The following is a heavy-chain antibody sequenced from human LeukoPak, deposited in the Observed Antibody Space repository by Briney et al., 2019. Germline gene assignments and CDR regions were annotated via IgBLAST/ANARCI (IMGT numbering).Heavy chain of an antibody. J-gene: IGHJ5*02. Sequence: SVKVSCKASGGTFSSYAISWVRQAPGQGLEWMGGIIPIFGTANYAQKFQGRVTITADESTSTAYMELSSLRSEDTAVYYCARAPLGLNWFDPWGQGTLVTVSS. CDR2: IIPIFGTA. D-gene: IGHD7-27*01. CDR3: ARAPLGLNWFDP. CDR1: GGTFSSYA. V-gene: IGHV1-69*01.